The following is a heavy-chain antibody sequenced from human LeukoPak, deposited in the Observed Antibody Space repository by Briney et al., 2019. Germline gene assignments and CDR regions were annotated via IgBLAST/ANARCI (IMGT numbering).Heavy chain of an antibody. V-gene: IGHV1-8*03. J-gene: IGHJ4*02. CDR3: ARTTSFTASGYDY. D-gene: IGHD6-25*01. CDR2: MNPNNGDS. CDR1: GYTFTNYH. Sequence: ASVTVSCMASGYTFTNYHINWVRHGPGRGLESMGWMNPNNGDSGYAQKFQGRVTITRDTSISTSYMELRSMRSDDTAVYFCARTTSFTASGYDYWGQGTLVTVSS.